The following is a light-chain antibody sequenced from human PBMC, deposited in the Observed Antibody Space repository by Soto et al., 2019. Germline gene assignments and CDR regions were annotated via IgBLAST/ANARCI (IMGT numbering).Light chain of an antibody. CDR3: QQRSNWPG. CDR2: DAS. V-gene: IGKV3-11*01. Sequence: EIVLTQSPATLSLSPGERATLSCRASQSVSSYLAWYQQKPGQAPRLLIYDASNRATGIPARFSGSGSGTDFTRDIGSLEPEDFGVYYCQQRSNWPGFGGGTKVEIK. J-gene: IGKJ4*02. CDR1: QSVSSY.